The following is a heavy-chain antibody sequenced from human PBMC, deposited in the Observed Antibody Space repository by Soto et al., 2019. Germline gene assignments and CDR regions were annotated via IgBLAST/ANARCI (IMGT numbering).Heavy chain of an antibody. CDR2: IKSKTDGGTT. V-gene: IGHV3-15*05. CDR1: GFSFSNGW. J-gene: IGHJ4*02. Sequence: EVQLVESGGGLVKPGGSLRLSCAASGFSFSNGWMSWVRQAPGKGLEWVGRIKSKTDGGTTDYAAPVKGRFTISRDDSKNTLDLQMDCLKIEDPAGDFCSPDWGEGGQGTLVTVSS. D-gene: IGHD3-16*01. CDR3: SPDWGE.